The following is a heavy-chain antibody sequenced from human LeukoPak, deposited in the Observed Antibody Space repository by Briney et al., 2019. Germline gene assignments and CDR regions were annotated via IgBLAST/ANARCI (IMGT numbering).Heavy chain of an antibody. Sequence: PSETLSLNCAVYGGSFSGYYWRWIRQPPGKGLEWIGEINHSGSTNYNPSLKSRVTISVDTSKNQFSLKLSSVTAADTAVYYCASLTYYYDSSGYYYLDYFDYWGQGTLVTVSS. J-gene: IGHJ4*02. CDR2: INHSGST. V-gene: IGHV4-34*01. D-gene: IGHD3-22*01. CDR1: GGSFSGYY. CDR3: ASLTYYYDSSGYYYLDYFDY.